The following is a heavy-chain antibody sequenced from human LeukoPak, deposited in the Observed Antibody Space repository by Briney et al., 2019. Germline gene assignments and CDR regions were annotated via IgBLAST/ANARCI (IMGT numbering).Heavy chain of an antibody. CDR1: GYSFTSYW. CDR2: IYPADSDT. Sequence: GESLKISCQGSGYSFTSYWIAWFRQMPGKGLEWMGIIYPADSDTRYSPSFQGQVSISADKSMSIAYLQWRSLKASDTAMYYCARPHYYGSRSYYSGFDIWGQGTMVTVSS. J-gene: IGHJ3*02. CDR3: ARPHYYGSRSYYSGFDI. V-gene: IGHV5-51*01. D-gene: IGHD3-10*01.